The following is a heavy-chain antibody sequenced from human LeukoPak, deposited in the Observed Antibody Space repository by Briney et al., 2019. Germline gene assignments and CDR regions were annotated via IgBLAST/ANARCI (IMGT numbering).Heavy chain of an antibody. CDR2: VASSGTS. Sequence: SETLSLTCTVSGDSLNTYYWTWIRQTPGKELEWIGFVASSGTSNYNPSLKSRVSISIDTSKNQFSLALTPVTPADTAVYYCARVVRGVVTSNWFDPWGQGTLVSVSS. CDR3: ARVVRGVVTSNWFDP. J-gene: IGHJ5*02. D-gene: IGHD2-21*02. CDR1: GDSLNTYY. V-gene: IGHV4-59*01.